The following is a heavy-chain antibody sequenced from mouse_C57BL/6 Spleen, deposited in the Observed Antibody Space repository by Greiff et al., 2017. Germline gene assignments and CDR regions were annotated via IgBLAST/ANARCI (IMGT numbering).Heavy chain of an antibody. Sequence: EVKLMESGGGLVKPGGSLKLSCAASGFTFSDYGMHWVRQAPGKGLEWVAYISRGSSTIYYADKVKGRFTISRDNANNTLYLQLTRLRSEDTAMYYCARSGGGGGYFDDWGKGTTLTVSS. CDR1: GFTFSDYG. J-gene: IGHJ2*01. CDR2: ISRGSSTI. V-gene: IGHV5-17*01. D-gene: IGHD1-1*02. CDR3: ARSGGGGGYFDD.